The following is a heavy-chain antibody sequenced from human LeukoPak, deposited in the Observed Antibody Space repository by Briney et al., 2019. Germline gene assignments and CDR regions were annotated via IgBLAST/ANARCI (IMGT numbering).Heavy chain of an antibody. V-gene: IGHV3-48*03. CDR2: ISGSGTTI. Sequence: PGGSLRLSCAVSGFTFSSYAMNWVRQAPGKGLEWLSYISGSGTTIHSADSVKGRFTISRDNAKNSLYLQMNSLRAEDTAVYYCARERDPPAIDIWGQGTMVTVSS. CDR3: ARERDPPAIDI. J-gene: IGHJ3*02. CDR1: GFTFSSYA.